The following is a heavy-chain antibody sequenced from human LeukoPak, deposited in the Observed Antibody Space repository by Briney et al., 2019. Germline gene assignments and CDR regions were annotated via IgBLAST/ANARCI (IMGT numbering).Heavy chain of an antibody. CDR1: GGSISNYY. D-gene: IGHD6-19*01. CDR3: ARGFSSAISWFDP. J-gene: IGHJ5*02. CDR2: VYTSGST. V-gene: IGHV4-4*07. Sequence: SETLSLTCTVSGGSISNYYWSWIRQPAGKGLEWIGRVYTSGSTHYNPSLKSRVTMSVDTSKNQFSLKLSSVTAADTAVYYCARGFSSAISWFDPWGQGTLVTVSS.